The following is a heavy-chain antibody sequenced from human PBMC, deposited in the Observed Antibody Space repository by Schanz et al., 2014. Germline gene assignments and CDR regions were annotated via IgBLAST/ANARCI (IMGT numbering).Heavy chain of an antibody. CDR3: ARVYRWQHILGHFDS. CDR1: GYTFTGYY. Sequence: QVQLVQSGAEVKKPGASVKVSCQASGYTFTGYYIHWLRQAPGQGLEWMGWINPDSGDTNYVQNFQGRVTMTRDTSITTAYMDLSRLTSDDTAVYYCARVYRWQHILGHFDSWGQGSLVTVSS. CDR2: INPDSGDT. D-gene: IGHD6-13*01. J-gene: IGHJ4*02. V-gene: IGHV1-2*02.